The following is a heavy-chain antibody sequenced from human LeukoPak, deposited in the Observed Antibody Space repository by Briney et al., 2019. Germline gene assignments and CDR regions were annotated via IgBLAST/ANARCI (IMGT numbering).Heavy chain of an antibody. CDR3: AKDIGIAAAGNDAFDI. V-gene: IGHV3-9*01. CDR2: ISWNSGSI. J-gene: IGHJ3*02. CDR1: GFTFDDYA. Sequence: GRSLRLSCAASGFTFDDYAMHWVRQAPGKDLEWVSGISWNSGSIGYADSVKGRFTISRDNAKNSLYLQMNSLRAEDTALYYCAKDIGIAAAGNDAFDIWGQGTMVTVSS. D-gene: IGHD6-13*01.